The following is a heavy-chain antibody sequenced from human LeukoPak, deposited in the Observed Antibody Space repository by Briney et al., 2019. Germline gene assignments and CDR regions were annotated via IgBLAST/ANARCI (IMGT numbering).Heavy chain of an antibody. Sequence: PSETLSLTCTVSGGSISSSSYYWGWIRQPPGKGLEWIGSIYYSGSTYYNPSLKSRVTISVDTSKNQFSLKLYSVTAADTAVYYCTRELSGSQDYWGQGTLVTVSS. D-gene: IGHD3-22*01. V-gene: IGHV4-39*07. CDR3: TRELSGSQDY. CDR1: GGSISSSSYY. J-gene: IGHJ4*02. CDR2: IYYSGST.